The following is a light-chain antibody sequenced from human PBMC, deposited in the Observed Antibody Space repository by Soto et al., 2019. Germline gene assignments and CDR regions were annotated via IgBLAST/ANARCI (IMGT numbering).Light chain of an antibody. CDR1: QSVSTY. CDR3: QQRSNWPLT. Sequence: EIVLTQSPATLSLSPGERATLSCRASQSVSTYFAWYQQKPGQAPRLLIYDASNRATGIPARFSGSGSGTDFTLNSSLLQPEDFAIYYCQQRSNWPLTFVQGTKVDIK. CDR2: DAS. J-gene: IGKJ1*01. V-gene: IGKV3-11*01.